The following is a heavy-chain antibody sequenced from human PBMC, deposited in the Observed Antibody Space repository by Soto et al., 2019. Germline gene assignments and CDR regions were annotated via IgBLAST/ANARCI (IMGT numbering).Heavy chain of an antibody. V-gene: IGHV1-8*01. CDR2: MNPNSGNT. Sequence: ASVKVSCKASGYTFTSYDINWVRQATGQGLEWMGWMNPNSGNTGYAQRFQGRVTMTRNTSISTAYMELSSLRSEDTAVYYCARGDQLEYYDFWSGSEAPSDYWGQGTLGIVSS. CDR1: GYTFTSYD. CDR3: ARGDQLEYYDFWSGSEAPSDY. D-gene: IGHD3-3*01. J-gene: IGHJ4*02.